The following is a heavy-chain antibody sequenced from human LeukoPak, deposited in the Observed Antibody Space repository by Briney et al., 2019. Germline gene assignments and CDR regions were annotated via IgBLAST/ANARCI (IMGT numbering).Heavy chain of an antibody. CDR2: IYYSGST. CDR1: GGSISSGAYY. V-gene: IGHV4-31*03. J-gene: IGHJ4*02. CDR3: VRENYFDY. Sequence: SQTLSLTCTVSGGSISSGAYYWGWIRQHPGKGLEYIGYIYYSGSTYYNPSLKSRVTIPVDRSKNQFSLKLSSVTAADTAVYYCVRENYFDYWGQGILVTVSS.